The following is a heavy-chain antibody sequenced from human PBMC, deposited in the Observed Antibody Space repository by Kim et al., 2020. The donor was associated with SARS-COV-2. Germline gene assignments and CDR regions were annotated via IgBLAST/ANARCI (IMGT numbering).Heavy chain of an antibody. D-gene: IGHD6-19*01. CDR1: GFTFNNYA. CDR2: SSGDGLTT. V-gene: IGHV3-43*02. CDR3: VRGQQWLNRK. J-gene: IGHJ4*02. Sequence: GGSLRLSCVASGFTFNNYAMHWDRQAPGKGLELVSLSSGDGLTTHSTNSVKGRFTIFRDNSKNSLYLQMNSLRSEATALYYCVRGQQWLNRKWGQGTLVTV.